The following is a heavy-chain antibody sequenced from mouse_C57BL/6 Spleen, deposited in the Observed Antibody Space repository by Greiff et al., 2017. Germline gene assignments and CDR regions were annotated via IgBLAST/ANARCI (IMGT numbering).Heavy chain of an antibody. J-gene: IGHJ1*03. CDR1: GFTFSDYG. D-gene: IGHD2-3*01. Sequence: EVMLVESGGGLVKPGGSLKLSCAASGFTFSDYGMHWVRQAPEKGLEWVAYISSGSSTIYYADTVKGRFTISRDNAKNTLFLQMTSLRSEDTAMXYCARTRGWPRYFDVWGTGTTVTVSS. CDR3: ARTRGWPRYFDV. CDR2: ISSGSSTI. V-gene: IGHV5-17*01.